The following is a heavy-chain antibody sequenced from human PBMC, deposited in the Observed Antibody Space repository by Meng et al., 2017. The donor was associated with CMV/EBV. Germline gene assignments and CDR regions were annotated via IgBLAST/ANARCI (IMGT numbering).Heavy chain of an antibody. V-gene: IGHV5-51*01. CDR1: VSAFTCYW. CDR2: VSPGASDT. CDR3: ARHQRRHYYYGMDV. J-gene: IGHJ6*02. Sequence: SVSAFTCYWVGWVRPMPAKGLAWMGIVSPGASDTKYHPSFQGQVTISADKSISTAYLQWSSLKASDTAMYYCARHQRRHYYYGMDVWGQGTTVTVSS.